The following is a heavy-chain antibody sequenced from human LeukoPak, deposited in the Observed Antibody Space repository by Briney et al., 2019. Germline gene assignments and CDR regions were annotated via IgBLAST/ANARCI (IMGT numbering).Heavy chain of an antibody. CDR3: ARLAVALDY. V-gene: IGHV4-59*01. Sequence: PSETLSLTCTVPGGSISSYYWSWIRPPPGKGLEWTGYIYYSGSTNYNPSLKSRVTISVDTSKNQFSLKLSSVTAADTAVYYCARLAVALDYWGQGTLVTVSS. CDR1: GGSISSYY. D-gene: IGHD6-19*01. J-gene: IGHJ4*02. CDR2: IYYSGST.